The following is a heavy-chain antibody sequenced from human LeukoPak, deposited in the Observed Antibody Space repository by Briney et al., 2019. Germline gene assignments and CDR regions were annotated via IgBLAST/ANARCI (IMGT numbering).Heavy chain of an antibody. Sequence: GGSLRLSCAASGFTFSSYTMSWVRQAPGKGREWVSTITTSDGNTYYADSVKGRFTVSRDNSKNTLFLQMNSLSAEDTAVYYCAKDPRNWSSGYYSSYFDYWGQGTLVTVSS. D-gene: IGHD3-22*01. CDR1: GFTFSSYT. CDR2: ITTSDGNT. J-gene: IGHJ4*02. V-gene: IGHV3-23*01. CDR3: AKDPRNWSSGYYSSYFDY.